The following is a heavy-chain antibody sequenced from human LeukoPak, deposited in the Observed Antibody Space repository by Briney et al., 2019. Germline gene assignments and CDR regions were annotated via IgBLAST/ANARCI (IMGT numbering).Heavy chain of an antibody. CDR2: IYTSGST. Sequence: SETRSLTCAVSGYSISSGYYWGWIRQPAGKGLEWIGRIYTSGSTNYNPSLKSRVTMSVDTSKNQFSLKLSSVTAADTAVYYCARVVNDGSGSYGAFDIWGQGTMVTVSS. J-gene: IGHJ3*02. CDR3: ARVVNDGSGSYGAFDI. CDR1: GYSISSGYY. V-gene: IGHV4-4*07. D-gene: IGHD3-10*01.